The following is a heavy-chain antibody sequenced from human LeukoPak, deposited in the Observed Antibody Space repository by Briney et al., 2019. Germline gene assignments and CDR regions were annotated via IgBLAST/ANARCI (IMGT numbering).Heavy chain of an antibody. J-gene: IGHJ4*02. D-gene: IGHD3-16*01. CDR2: ISYDGGIT. V-gene: IGHV3-30*01. Sequence: GGSLRLSCAASGFTFNSYAMHWVRQAPGKGPEWLAVISYDGGITHYADSVKDRFTISRDNSKNTLFLQLNSLRGDDTAVYYCARDSTYFYDGGSSGPHYFDYWGQGTLVTVSS. CDR3: ARDSTYFYDGGSSGPHYFDY. CDR1: GFTFNSYA.